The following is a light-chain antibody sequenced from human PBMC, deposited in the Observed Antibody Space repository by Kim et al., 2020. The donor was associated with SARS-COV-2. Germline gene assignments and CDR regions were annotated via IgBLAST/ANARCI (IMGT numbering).Light chain of an antibody. V-gene: IGLV2-11*01. CDR1: SSDVGGYNY. CDR2: DVS. Sequence: QSALTQPRSVSGSPGQSVTISCTGTSSDVGGYNYVSWYQQHLVKAPKLMIYDVSKRPSGVPDRFSGSKSGNTASLTISGLQAEDEADYYCCSYAGTYVFGTGTKVTVL. J-gene: IGLJ1*01. CDR3: CSYAGTYV.